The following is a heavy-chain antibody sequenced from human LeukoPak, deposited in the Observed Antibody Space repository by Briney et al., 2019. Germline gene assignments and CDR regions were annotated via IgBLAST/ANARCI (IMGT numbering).Heavy chain of an antibody. CDR3: ARDHAYSGWLD. Sequence: PGGSLRLSCAASGFTFSSYAMHWVRQAPGKGLEYVSAISSNGGSTYYANSVKGRFTISRDNSKNTLYLQMGSLRAEDMAVYYCARDHAYSGWLDWGQGTLVTVSS. CDR2: ISSNGGST. CDR1: GFTFSSYA. J-gene: IGHJ4*02. D-gene: IGHD6-19*01. V-gene: IGHV3-64*01.